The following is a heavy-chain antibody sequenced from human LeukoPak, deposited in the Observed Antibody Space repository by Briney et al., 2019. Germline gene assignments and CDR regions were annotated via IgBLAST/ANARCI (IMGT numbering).Heavy chain of an antibody. Sequence: ASVKVSCKASGYTFTNYYFHWVRQAPGQGLEWMGIINPSGGSTSYAQKFQGRVTITADESTSTAYMELSSLRSEDTAVYYCAREGKYYDILTGYYNGGDFDYWGQGTLVTVSS. V-gene: IGHV1-46*01. D-gene: IGHD3-9*01. J-gene: IGHJ4*02. CDR3: AREGKYYDILTGYYNGGDFDY. CDR1: GYTFTNYY. CDR2: INPSGGST.